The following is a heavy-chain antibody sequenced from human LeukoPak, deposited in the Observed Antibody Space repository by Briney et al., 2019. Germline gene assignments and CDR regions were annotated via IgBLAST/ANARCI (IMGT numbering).Heavy chain of an antibody. J-gene: IGHJ4*02. CDR3: ARESSSGWYSD. V-gene: IGHV4-4*07. CDR2: IYTSGST. CDR1: GGSISSYY. Sequence: SETLSLTCTVPGGSISSYYWSWIRQPAGRGLEWIGRIYTSGSTNYNPSLKSRVTMSVDTSKNQFSLKLSSVTAADTAVYYCARESSSGWYSDWGQGTLVTVSS. D-gene: IGHD6-19*01.